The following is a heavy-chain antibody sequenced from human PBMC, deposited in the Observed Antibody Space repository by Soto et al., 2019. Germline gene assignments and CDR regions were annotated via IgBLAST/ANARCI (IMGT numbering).Heavy chain of an antibody. J-gene: IGHJ6*02. D-gene: IGHD3-3*01. V-gene: IGHV4-34*01. CDR3: ARANYDFWSGHTTIYYYGMDV. CDR1: GGSFIGYY. Sequence: PSETLSLTCAVYGGSFIGYYCIFIRHPPFKWLEWIVEINHSGSTNYNPSLKSRVTISVDTSKNQFSLKLSSVTAADTDVYYCARANYDFWSGHTTIYYYGMDVWGQGTTVTVSS. CDR2: INHSGST.